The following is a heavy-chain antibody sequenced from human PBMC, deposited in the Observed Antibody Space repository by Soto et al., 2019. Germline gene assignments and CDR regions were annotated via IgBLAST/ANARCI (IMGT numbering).Heavy chain of an antibody. CDR3: ARELLFYDSDGFSWDDAFDI. Sequence: QVQLQESGPGQVKPSETLSLTCTISGGSVSVYYWSWIRQSTGQGLEWIGFIYQSGSTYYNPSLKSRVTMSLDRPKNQFSLKLSSVTAADTAVYYCARELLFYDSDGFSWDDAFDIWGQGTMVTVSS. J-gene: IGHJ3*02. CDR2: IYQSGST. CDR1: GGSVSVYY. V-gene: IGHV4-59*02. D-gene: IGHD3-22*01.